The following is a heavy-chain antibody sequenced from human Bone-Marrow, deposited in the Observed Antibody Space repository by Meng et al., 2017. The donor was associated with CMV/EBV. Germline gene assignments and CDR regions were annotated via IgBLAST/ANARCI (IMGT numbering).Heavy chain of an antibody. CDR3: AKDRGKQPSPLGY. CDR2: IDIDGRRT. V-gene: IGHV3-74*01. Sequence: GGSLRLSCAASGFTFSSYWMHWVRQAPGKGLVWVARIDIDGRRTTYADSVKGRFTISRDNTKSTLYLQMNSLRAEDTAVYYCAKDRGKQPSPLGYWGQGTLVTVSS. D-gene: IGHD6-13*01. J-gene: IGHJ4*02. CDR1: GFTFSSYW.